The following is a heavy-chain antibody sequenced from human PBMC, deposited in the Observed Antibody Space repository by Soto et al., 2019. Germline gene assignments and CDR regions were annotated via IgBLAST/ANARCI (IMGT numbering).Heavy chain of an antibody. Sequence: GGSLRLSCAASGFTFSSYWMSGVRQAPGKGLEWVANIKQDGSEKYYVDSVKGRFTISRDDAKNSLYLQMNSLRAEDTAVYYCARVFVRIQLWFEDCSGGSCYPAEYFQHWGQGTLVTVSS. CDR3: ARVFVRIQLWFEDCSGGSCYPAEYFQH. J-gene: IGHJ1*01. CDR2: IKQDGSEK. V-gene: IGHV3-7*01. CDR1: GFTFSSYW. D-gene: IGHD2-15*01.